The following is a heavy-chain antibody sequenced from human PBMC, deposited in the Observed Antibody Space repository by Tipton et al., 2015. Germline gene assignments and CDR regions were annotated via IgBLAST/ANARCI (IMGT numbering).Heavy chain of an antibody. V-gene: IGHV4-61*01. CDR2: IYYSGST. J-gene: IGHJ5*02. Sequence: TLSLTCSVSGGSISSSSYYWSWIRQPPGKGLEWIGYIYYSGSTNYNPSLKSRVTISVDTSKNQFSLKLSSVTAADTAVYYCARFDYGDYLTGFDPWGQGTLVTVSS. D-gene: IGHD4-17*01. CDR1: GGSISSSSYY. CDR3: ARFDYGDYLTGFDP.